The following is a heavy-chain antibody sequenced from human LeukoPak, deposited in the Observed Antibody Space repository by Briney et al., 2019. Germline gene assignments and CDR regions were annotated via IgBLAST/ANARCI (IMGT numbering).Heavy chain of an antibody. D-gene: IGHD2-15*01. V-gene: IGHV3-30*02. CDR3: AKLACSGGSCYLGEVAH. CDR2: IEYDERNQ. CDR1: GFTFCRYG. Sequence: GGSLRLSCAASGFTFCRYGMHWFRQAPGKGLEWVTFIEYDERNQHYADSVKGRFTISRDNSKNTLFLLMDSLRAEDTAVYYCAKLACSGGSCYLGEVAHWGQGTLVTVSS. J-gene: IGHJ4*02.